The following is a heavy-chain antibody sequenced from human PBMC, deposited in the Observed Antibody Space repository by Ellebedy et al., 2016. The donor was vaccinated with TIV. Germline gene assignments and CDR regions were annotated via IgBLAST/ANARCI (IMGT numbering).Heavy chain of an antibody. J-gene: IGHJ2*01. Sequence: GESLKISCEASGFTFSNSNLNWVRQAPGKGLEWVSYISTGSRNIYYADSVKGRFTISRDNAKNSLYLHMNSLRDEDTAVYYCARDGAYNYDTYWYFDLWGCGTLVTVSS. CDR1: GFTFSNSN. D-gene: IGHD5-18*01. CDR3: ARDGAYNYDTYWYFDL. V-gene: IGHV3-48*02. CDR2: ISTGSRNI.